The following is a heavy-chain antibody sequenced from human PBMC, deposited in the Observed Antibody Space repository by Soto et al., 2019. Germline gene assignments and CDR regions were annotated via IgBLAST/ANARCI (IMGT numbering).Heavy chain of an antibody. CDR2: ISSSGSTI. Sequence: EVQLVESGGGLVQPGGSLRLSCAASGFSFSSHSMKWVRQAPGKGLEWVSYISSSGSTIYYADSVKGRFTISRDNAKNSLDLQMNSLRDEDTAVYDCARGRGYCGGTPCYLDYWGQGALVTVSS. D-gene: IGHD2-21*01. CDR3: ARGRGYCGGTPCYLDY. J-gene: IGHJ4*02. V-gene: IGHV3-48*02. CDR1: GFSFSSHS.